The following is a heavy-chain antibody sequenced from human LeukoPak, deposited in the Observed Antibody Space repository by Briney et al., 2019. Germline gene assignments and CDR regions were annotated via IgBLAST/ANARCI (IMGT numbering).Heavy chain of an antibody. J-gene: IGHJ3*02. V-gene: IGHV3-21*01. D-gene: IGHD2-8*01. Sequence: PGRSLRLSCAASGFTFSSNTMNWVSQAPGKGMEWVSSIISNSSYIYHADSVKGRFTISRDNDKKSLYLQMNSLRDEDTAVYYCARGSRDCANGVCYAFDIWGQGTVVTVSS. CDR1: GFTFSSNT. CDR3: ARGSRDCANGVCYAFDI. CDR2: IISNSSYI.